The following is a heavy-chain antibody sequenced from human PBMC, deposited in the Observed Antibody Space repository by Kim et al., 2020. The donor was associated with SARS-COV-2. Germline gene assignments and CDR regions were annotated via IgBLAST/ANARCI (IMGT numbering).Heavy chain of an antibody. V-gene: IGHV4-39*01. CDR3: ARHIGFRGILVVVSHFVY. CDR2: IYYSRST. J-gene: IGHJ4*02. Sequence: SETLSLTCTVSGGSISSSSYYWGWIRQPPGKGLEWIGCIYYSRSTYYNPSLKSRVTISVDTSKNQFSLKLSSVTAADTAVYYCARHIGFRGILVVVSHFVYWGKGTLDTLSS. D-gene: IGHD3-22*01. CDR1: GGSISSSSYY.